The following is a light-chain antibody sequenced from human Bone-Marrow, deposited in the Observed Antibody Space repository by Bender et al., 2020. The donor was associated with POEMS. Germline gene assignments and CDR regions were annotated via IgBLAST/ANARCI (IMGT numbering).Light chain of an antibody. V-gene: IGLV2-8*01. CDR3: NSYAGSDNLYV. CDR2: EVT. Sequence: ITISCTGTSSDVGGYNYVSWYQQHPGKALKLIIYEVTKRPSGVPDRFSGSKSGNTASLTVSGLQAEDEADYYCNSYAGSDNLYVFGTGTEVTVL. CDR1: SSDVGGYNY. J-gene: IGLJ1*01.